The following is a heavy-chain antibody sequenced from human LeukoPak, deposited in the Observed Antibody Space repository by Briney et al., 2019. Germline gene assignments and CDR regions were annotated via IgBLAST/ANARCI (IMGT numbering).Heavy chain of an antibody. CDR1: GFTFGSYW. J-gene: IGHJ6*03. CDR2: IKQDGSEK. Sequence: GGSLRLSCAASGFTFGSYWMSWVRQAPGKGLEWVANIKQDGSEKYYVDSVKGRFTISRDNDKNSLYLQMNRLRDEDTAVYYCASRYSSSWYYYYYMDVWGKGTTVTVSS. CDR3: ASRYSSSWYYYYYMDV. V-gene: IGHV3-7*01. D-gene: IGHD6-13*01.